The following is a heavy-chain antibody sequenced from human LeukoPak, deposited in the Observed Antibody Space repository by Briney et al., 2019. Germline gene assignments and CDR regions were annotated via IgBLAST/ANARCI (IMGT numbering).Heavy chain of an antibody. CDR3: AKELRITMVRGVITTPDDFDY. D-gene: IGHD3-10*01. V-gene: IGHV3-23*01. Sequence: PGGSLRLSCAASGFTFSSYGMSWVRQAPGKGLEWVSAISGSGGSTYYADSVKGRFTISRDNFKNTLYLQMNSLRAEDTAVYYCAKELRITMVRGVITTPDDFDYWGQGTLVTVSS. CDR2: ISGSGGST. J-gene: IGHJ4*02. CDR1: GFTFSSYG.